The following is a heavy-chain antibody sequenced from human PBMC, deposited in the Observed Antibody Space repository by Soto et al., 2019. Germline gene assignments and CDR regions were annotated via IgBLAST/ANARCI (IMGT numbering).Heavy chain of an antibody. V-gene: IGHV3-48*03. D-gene: IGHD2-2*01. CDR2: IHPAGQPI. CDR3: ARRGSS. J-gene: IGHJ3*01. Sequence: EVQLVESGGGLVQPGGSLRLSCVASGFTFSSSEMYWVRQAPGKGLEWVSYIHPAGQPIFYADSVKGRFTISRDNAKNSLYLPMNSLRAEDTAVYYCARRGSSWGQGTMVTVSS. CDR1: GFTFSSSE.